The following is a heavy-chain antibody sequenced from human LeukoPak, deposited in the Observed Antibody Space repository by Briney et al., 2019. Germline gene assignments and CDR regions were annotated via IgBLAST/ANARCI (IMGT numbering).Heavy chain of an antibody. J-gene: IGHJ4*02. CDR1: GFTFSSYV. D-gene: IGHD6-13*01. V-gene: IGHV3-30*04. Sequence: PGGSLRLSCAASGFTFSSYVMHWVRQAPGKGLEWVAIISYDGSNEYYADSVKGRFTISRDNSKNTLYLQMNSLRAADTAVYYCARDLMGIAYRGAFYYWGQGTLVTVSS. CDR2: ISYDGSNE. CDR3: ARDLMGIAYRGAFYY.